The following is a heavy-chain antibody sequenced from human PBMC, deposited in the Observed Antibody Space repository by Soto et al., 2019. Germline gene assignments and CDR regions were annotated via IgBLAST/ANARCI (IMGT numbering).Heavy chain of an antibody. J-gene: IGHJ6*02. CDR2: INASNGNT. CDR3: ASGYDFWSGEPYYGMDV. Sequence: ASVKVSCKASGYTFTSYAMHWVRQAPGQRLEWMGWINASNGNTKYSQKFQGRVTITRDTSASTAYMELSSLRSEDTAVYYCASGYDFWSGEPYYGMDVWGQGTTVTVSS. V-gene: IGHV1-3*01. CDR1: GYTFTSYA. D-gene: IGHD3-3*01.